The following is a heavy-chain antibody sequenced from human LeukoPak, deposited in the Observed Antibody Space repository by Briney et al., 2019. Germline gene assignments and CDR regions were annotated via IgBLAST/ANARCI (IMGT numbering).Heavy chain of an antibody. D-gene: IGHD3-22*01. V-gene: IGHV3-30*04. Sequence: GGSLRLSCAASGFTFSNYAIHWVRQAPGKGLEWVAVISYDGSNKYYADSVKGRFTISRDNSKNTVYLQMNSLRAEDTAVYYCAKEPGLTYYYDSSGYYGWFDYWGQGTLVTVSS. CDR1: GFTFSNYA. CDR3: AKEPGLTYYYDSSGYYGWFDY. J-gene: IGHJ5*01. CDR2: ISYDGSNK.